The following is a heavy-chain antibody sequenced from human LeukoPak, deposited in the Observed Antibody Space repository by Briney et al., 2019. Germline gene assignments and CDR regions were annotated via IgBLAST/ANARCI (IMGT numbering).Heavy chain of an antibody. J-gene: IGHJ5*02. Sequence: ASVKVSCKASGYTFTDYYVYWVRQAPGQGLEWMGWINPKNGGTRYAQKFQGWVTVSRDTSISTVYMELSTLKSDDTAVYYCARGRGVTTAGTSWFDPWGQGTLVIVSS. V-gene: IGHV1-2*04. D-gene: IGHD6-13*01. CDR2: INPKNGGT. CDR1: GYTFTDYY. CDR3: ARGRGVTTAGTSWFDP.